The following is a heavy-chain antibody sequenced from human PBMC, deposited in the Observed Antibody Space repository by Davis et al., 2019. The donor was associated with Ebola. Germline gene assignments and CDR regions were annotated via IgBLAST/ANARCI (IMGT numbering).Heavy chain of an antibody. CDR3: ARGLRIPVKLRPKRHQAAQYWFDP. D-gene: IGHD1-26*01. CDR2: MNPNSGNT. Sequence: ASVKVSCKASGYTFTSYDINWVRQATGQGLEWMGWMNPNSGNTGYAQKFQGRVTMTRNTSISTAYMELSSLRSEDTAVYYCARGLRIPVKLRPKRHQAAQYWFDPWGQGTLVTVSS. CDR1: GYTFTSYD. J-gene: IGHJ5*02. V-gene: IGHV1-8*01.